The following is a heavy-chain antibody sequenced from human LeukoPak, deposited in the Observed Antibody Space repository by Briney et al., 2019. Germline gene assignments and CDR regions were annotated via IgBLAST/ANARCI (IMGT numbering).Heavy chain of an antibody. J-gene: IGHJ5*02. Sequence: PSETLSLTCSVSGGSISSYYWSWIRQPPGKGLEWVGYIYYSGSTNYNPSLKSRVTISIDTSKTQFSLKLSSVTAADTAVYYCARDDYNWFDPWAREPWSPSPQ. CDR3: ARDDYNWFDP. D-gene: IGHD2-21*02. CDR2: IYYSGST. V-gene: IGHV4-59*01. CDR1: GGSISSYY.